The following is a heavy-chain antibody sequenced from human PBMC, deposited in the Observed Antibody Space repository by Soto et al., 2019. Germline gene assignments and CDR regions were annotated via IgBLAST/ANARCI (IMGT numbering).Heavy chain of an antibody. J-gene: IGHJ5*02. CDR1: GGSISSSSYY. V-gene: IGHV4-39*02. CDR2: IYYSGST. CDR3: ARDGGLYPRNWFDP. Sequence: SETLSLTGTVSGGSISSSSYYWGWIRRPPGKGLEWIGSIYYSGSTYYNPSLKSRVTISVDTSKNQFSLKLSSVTAADTAVYYCARDGGLYPRNWFDPWGQGTLVTVSS. D-gene: IGHD3-16*01.